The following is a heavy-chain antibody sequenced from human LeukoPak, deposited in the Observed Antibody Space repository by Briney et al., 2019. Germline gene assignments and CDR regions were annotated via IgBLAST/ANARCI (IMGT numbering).Heavy chain of an antibody. J-gene: IGHJ5*02. CDR1: GGSLSSYY. CDR2: IYYSGST. V-gene: IGHV4-59*08. Sequence: SETLSLTCTVSGGSLSSYYWSWIRPPPGKGLEWIGYIYYSGSTNYNPSLTSRVTISVDTSKNQFSLKLSSVTAADTAVYYCARQLGYSYGQNWFDPWGQGTLVTVSS. D-gene: IGHD5-18*01. CDR3: ARQLGYSYGQNWFDP.